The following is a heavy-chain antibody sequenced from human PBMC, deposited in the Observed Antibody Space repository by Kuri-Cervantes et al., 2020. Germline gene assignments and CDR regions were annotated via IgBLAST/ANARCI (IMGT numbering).Heavy chain of an antibody. J-gene: IGHJ4*02. D-gene: IGHD2-15*01. Sequence: SETLSLTCTVSGGSISSSSYYWGWIRQPPGKGLGWIGSIYYSGSTYYNPSLKSRVTISVDTSKNQFSLKLSSVTAADTAVYYCARLLKGYYYFDYWGQGTLVTVSS. CDR3: ARLLKGYYYFDY. CDR1: GGSISSSSYY. V-gene: IGHV4-39*01. CDR2: IYYSGST.